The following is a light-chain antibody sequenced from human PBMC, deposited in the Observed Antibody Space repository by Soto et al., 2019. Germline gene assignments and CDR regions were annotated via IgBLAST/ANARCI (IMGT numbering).Light chain of an antibody. CDR2: RNN. CDR1: SSNIGSNY. J-gene: IGLJ2*01. Sequence: QSVLTQPPSASGTPGQRVTISCSGSSSNIGSNYVYWYQQVPETAPKLLIYRNNQRPSGVPDRFSGSKSGTSASLAISGLRSEDEADYYCAGWDDSLSGVVFGGGTKLTVL. V-gene: IGLV1-47*01. CDR3: AGWDDSLSGVV.